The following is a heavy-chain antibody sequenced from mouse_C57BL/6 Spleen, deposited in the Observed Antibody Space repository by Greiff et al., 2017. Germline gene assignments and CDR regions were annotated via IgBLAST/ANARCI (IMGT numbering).Heavy chain of an antibody. CDR3: ARSGLDYAMDY. D-gene: IGHD3-1*01. Sequence: VKLQQSGAELVKPGASVKISCKASGYAFSSYWMNWVKQRPGKGLEWIGQIYPGDGDTNYNGKFKGKATLTADKSSSTAYMQLSSLTSEDSAVYFCARSGLDYAMDYWGQGTSVTVSS. CDR2: IYPGDGDT. V-gene: IGHV1-80*01. J-gene: IGHJ4*01. CDR1: GYAFSSYW.